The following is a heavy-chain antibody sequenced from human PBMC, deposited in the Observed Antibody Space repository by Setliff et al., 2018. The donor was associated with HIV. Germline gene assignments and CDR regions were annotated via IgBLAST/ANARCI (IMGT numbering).Heavy chain of an antibody. CDR2: ISSYNDNT. CDR1: GYTFTSYG. D-gene: IGHD6-6*01. V-gene: IGHV1-18*01. CDR3: ARDRGAARPVYMDV. J-gene: IGHJ6*03. Sequence: ASVKVSCKTSGYTFTSYGISWVRQAPGQGLEWMGWISSYNDNTNYAQKLEGRVTMTIDTSTSTAYMELRSLRSDDTAVYYCARDRGAARPVYMDVWGKGTTVTVSS.